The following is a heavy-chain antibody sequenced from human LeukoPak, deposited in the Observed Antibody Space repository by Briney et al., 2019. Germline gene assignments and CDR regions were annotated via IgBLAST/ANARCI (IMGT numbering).Heavy chain of an antibody. CDR1: GITFTSYW. V-gene: IGHV3-7*01. CDR3: ASGWYESYFDY. Sequence: GGSLRLSCAASGITFTSYWMTWLRQAPGKGLEWVANINQDRSAKYYVDSVKGRFTISRDSAKNSLFLQMSSLRAEDTAVYFCASGWYESYFDYWGQGTLVTVSS. J-gene: IGHJ4*02. CDR2: INQDRSAK. D-gene: IGHD6-19*01.